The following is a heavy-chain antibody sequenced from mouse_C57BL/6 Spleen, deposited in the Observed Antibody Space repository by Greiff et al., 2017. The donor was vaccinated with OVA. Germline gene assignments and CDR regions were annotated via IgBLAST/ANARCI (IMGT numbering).Heavy chain of an antibody. CDR2: INPNNGGT. J-gene: IGHJ2*01. V-gene: IGHV1-22*01. CDR1: GYTFTDYN. D-gene: IGHD1-1*01. CDR3: ARERRTTVRDY. Sequence: VQLQQSGPELVKPGASVKMSCKASGYTFTDYNMHWVKQSHGKSLEWIGYINPNNGGTSSNQKFKGKATLTVNKSSSTAYRALRSLTSEDSAVYYCARERRTTVRDYWGQGTTLTVSS.